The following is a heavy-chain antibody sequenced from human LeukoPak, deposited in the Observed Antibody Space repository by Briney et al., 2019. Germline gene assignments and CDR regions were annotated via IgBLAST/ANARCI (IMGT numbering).Heavy chain of an antibody. V-gene: IGHV1-69*04. J-gene: IGHJ5*02. D-gene: IGHD1-1*01. CDR3: ARDRLSAPTTGTTVWFDP. CDR2: IIPILGIA. Sequence: GSSVKVSCKASGGTFSSYVISWVRQAPGQGLEWMGRIIPILGIANYAQKFQGRVTITADKSTSTAYMELSSLRSKDTAVYYCARDRLSAPTTGTTVWFDPWGQGTLVTVSS. CDR1: GGTFSSYV.